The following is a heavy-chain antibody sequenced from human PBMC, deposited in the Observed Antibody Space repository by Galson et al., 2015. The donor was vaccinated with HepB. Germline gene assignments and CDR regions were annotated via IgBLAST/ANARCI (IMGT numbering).Heavy chain of an antibody. V-gene: IGHV3-11*05. CDR2: ITRKTTDDT. CDR3: ARDKLRLRSLDF. CDR1: GFSLSDYN. Sequence: SLRLSCAASGFSLSDYNMNWIRQAPGKGLEWISDITRKTTDDTHYADSVRGRFTISRDNAKNSLFLQMDSLRGEDTAVYYCARDKLRLRSLDFWGPGTLVAVSS. D-gene: IGHD3-16*01. J-gene: IGHJ4*02.